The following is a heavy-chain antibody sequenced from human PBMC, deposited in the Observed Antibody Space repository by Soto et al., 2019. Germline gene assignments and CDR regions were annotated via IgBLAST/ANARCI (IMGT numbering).Heavy chain of an antibody. V-gene: IGHV6-1*01. CDR1: GDSVSTNGAT. D-gene: IGHD2-8*01. J-gene: IGHJ5*01. CDR2: TYYRSNWYT. Sequence: QIHLQQSGPGLVKPSQTLSLTCAISGDSVSTNGATWDWIRQSPSRGLEWLGRTYYRSNWYTDYAVSVKGRKTNSPDPSNNQLSLQLNSVTPDDTAVYYCARLIGNSWLDSWGQGTLVTVSS. CDR3: ARLIGNSWLDS.